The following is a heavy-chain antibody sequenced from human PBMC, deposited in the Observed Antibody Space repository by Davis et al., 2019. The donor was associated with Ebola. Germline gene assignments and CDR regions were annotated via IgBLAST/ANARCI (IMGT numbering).Heavy chain of an antibody. CDR1: GFSLSNARMG. D-gene: IGHD6-13*01. CDR2: LFSNDEK. CDR3: ARISSSSWNYYYYGMDV. Sequence: SGPTLVNPTETLTLTCTVSGFSLSNARMGVSWIRQPPGKALEWLAHLFSNDEKTYSTSLKSRLTIPKDTYKSQVGLTMTNMEPVDTATYYYARISSSSWNYYYYGMDVWGQGTTVTVSS. V-gene: IGHV2-26*01. J-gene: IGHJ6*02.